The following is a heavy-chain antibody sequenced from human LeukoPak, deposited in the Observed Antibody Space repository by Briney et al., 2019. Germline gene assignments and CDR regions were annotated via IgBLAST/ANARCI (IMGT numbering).Heavy chain of an antibody. V-gene: IGHV4-38-2*01. Sequence: SETLSLTCSVSGCSISSDYYWGWIRQPPGKGLEWIGSIYHTGSTYYNPSLKSRVTISVGTSKNQFSLKLSSVTATDTAVYYCAKITPGDYARERFNWFDPWGQGTLVTVSS. CDR1: GCSISSDYY. D-gene: IGHD4-17*01. CDR2: IYHTGST. CDR3: AKITPGDYARERFNWFDP. J-gene: IGHJ5*02.